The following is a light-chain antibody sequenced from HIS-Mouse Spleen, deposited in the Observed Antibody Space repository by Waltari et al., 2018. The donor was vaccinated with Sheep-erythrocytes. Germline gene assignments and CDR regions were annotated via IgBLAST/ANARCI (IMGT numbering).Light chain of an antibody. V-gene: IGKV1-13*02. J-gene: IGKJ5*01. CDR2: DAS. CDR3: QQFNSYPPT. Sequence: AIQLTQSPSSLSASVGDRVTITCRASQGISSALAWYQQKPGKAPKLLIYDASSLESGVPSRFSGSGSWTDFTLTISSLQPEDFATYYCQQFNSYPPTFGQGTRLEIK. CDR1: QGISSA.